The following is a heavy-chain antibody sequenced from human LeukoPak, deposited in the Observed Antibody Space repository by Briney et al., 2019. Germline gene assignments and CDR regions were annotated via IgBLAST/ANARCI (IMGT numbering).Heavy chain of an antibody. CDR3: AREGITMVRGVYNYYYYMDV. J-gene: IGHJ6*03. D-gene: IGHD3-10*01. V-gene: IGHV3-7*01. CDR2: IKQDGSEK. Sequence: HPGGSLRLSCEASGFTFRSYGLNWVRQAPGKGLEWVANIKQDGSEKYYVDSVKGRFTISRDNAKNSLYLQMNSLRAEDTAVYYCAREGITMVRGVYNYYYYMDVWGKGTTVTVSS. CDR1: GFTFRSYG.